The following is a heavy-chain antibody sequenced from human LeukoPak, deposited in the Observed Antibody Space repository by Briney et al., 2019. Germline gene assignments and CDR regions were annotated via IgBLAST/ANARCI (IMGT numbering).Heavy chain of an antibody. CDR1: GFTFSSYG. V-gene: IGHV3-7*04. Sequence: SGGSLRLSCAASGFTFSSYGMSWVRQAPGKGLEWVANIKQDGSEKHYVDSVKGRFTISRDNAKNSLYLQMNSLRAEDMAVYYCARENRGRGGMDVWGQGTTVTVSS. CDR3: ARENRGRGGMDV. D-gene: IGHD2/OR15-2a*01. J-gene: IGHJ6*02. CDR2: IKQDGSEK.